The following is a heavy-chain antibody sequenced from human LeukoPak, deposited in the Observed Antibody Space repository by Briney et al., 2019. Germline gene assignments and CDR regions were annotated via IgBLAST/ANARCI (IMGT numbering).Heavy chain of an antibody. J-gene: IGHJ6*02. CDR1: GFTFSDYY. CDR3: AKGPGMVVAAFHYGMDV. V-gene: IGHV3-11*04. Sequence: PGGSLRLSCAASGFTFSDYYMSWIRQAPGKGLEWVSYISSSGSTIYYADSVKGRFTISRDNAKNSLYLQMNSLRAEDTAVYYCAKGPGMVVAAFHYGMDVWGQGTTVTVSS. CDR2: ISSSGSTI. D-gene: IGHD2-15*01.